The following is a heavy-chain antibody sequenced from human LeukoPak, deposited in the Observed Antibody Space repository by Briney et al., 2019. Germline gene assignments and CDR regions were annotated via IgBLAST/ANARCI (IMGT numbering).Heavy chain of an antibody. CDR2: ISSSSSTI. J-gene: IGHJ4*02. CDR3: ARGGYYYDSSGYYPTDVTQDFDY. V-gene: IGHV3-48*01. CDR1: GFTFSSYS. Sequence: GGSLRLSCAASGFTFSSYSMNWVRQAPGKGMEWVSYISSSSSTIYYADSVKGRFTISRDNAKNSLYLQMNSLRAEDTAVYYCARGGYYYDSSGYYPTDVTQDFDYWGQGTLVTVSS. D-gene: IGHD3-22*01.